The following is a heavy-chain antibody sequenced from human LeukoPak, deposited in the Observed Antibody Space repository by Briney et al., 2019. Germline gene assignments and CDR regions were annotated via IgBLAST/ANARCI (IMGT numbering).Heavy chain of an antibody. J-gene: IGHJ4*02. Sequence: GESLKISCKGFGYKFTSHWIGWVRQMPGKGLEWMGIIYLDDSDARYSPSFEGQVTISVDKSISTAYLQWSSLKASDTAMYYCARSPYNSGWHYFDYWGQGTLVTVSS. CDR3: ARSPYNSGWHYFDY. CDR1: GYKFTSHW. CDR2: IYLDDSDA. V-gene: IGHV5-51*01. D-gene: IGHD6-19*01.